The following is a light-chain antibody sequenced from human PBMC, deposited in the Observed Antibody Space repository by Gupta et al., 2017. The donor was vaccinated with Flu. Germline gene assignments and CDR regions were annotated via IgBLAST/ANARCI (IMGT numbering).Light chain of an antibody. V-gene: IGLV2-14*03. CDR3: SSYTSGSTFYV. CDR1: SSDVGRSDS. Sequence: QSALTQPASVSLSPGQSISLSCTGTSSDVGRSDSVSWYQQHPDKAPNLIIYDVTKRPSGVSSRFSGSKSGNTASLTISGLQAEDETHYYCSSYTSGSTFYVFGTGTKVTVL. J-gene: IGLJ1*01. CDR2: DVT.